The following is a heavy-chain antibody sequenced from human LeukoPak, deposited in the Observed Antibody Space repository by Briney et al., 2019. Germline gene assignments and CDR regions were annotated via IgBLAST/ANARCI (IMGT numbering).Heavy chain of an antibody. J-gene: IGHJ3*02. CDR2: INPNSGGT. V-gene: IGHV1-2*02. CDR1: GYTFTGYN. CDR3: ARDGSLAVVEAFDI. D-gene: IGHD2-15*01. Sequence: ASVKVSCKASGYTFTGYNMHWVRQAPGQGLEWMGWINPNSGGTNYAQKFQGRVTMTRDTSISTAYMELSRLRSDDTAVYYCARDGSLAVVEAFDIWGQGTMVTVSS.